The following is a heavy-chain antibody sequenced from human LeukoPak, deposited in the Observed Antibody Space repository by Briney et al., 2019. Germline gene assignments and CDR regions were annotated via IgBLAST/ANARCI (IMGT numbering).Heavy chain of an antibody. CDR3: AREPEFGVVNSVGMDV. CDR1: GGTFSSYA. D-gene: IGHD3-3*01. CDR2: IIPIFGTA. V-gene: IGHV1-69*01. Sequence: SVMVSCKASGGTFSSYAISWVRQAPGQGLEWMGGIIPIFGTANYAQKFQGRVTITADESTSTAYMELSSLRSEDTAVYYCAREPEFGVVNSVGMDVWGQGTTVTVSS. J-gene: IGHJ6*02.